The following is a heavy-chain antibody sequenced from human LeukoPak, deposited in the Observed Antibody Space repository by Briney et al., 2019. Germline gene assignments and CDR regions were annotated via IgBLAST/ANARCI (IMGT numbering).Heavy chain of an antibody. J-gene: IGHJ4*02. Sequence: SETLSLTCTVSGGSISSYYWSWIRQPPGKGLEWIGYIYYSGSTNYNPSLKSRVTISVDTSKNQFSLKLSSVTAADTAVYYCARGSGSTTGTTRLDYWGQGTLVTVSS. CDR3: ARGSGSTTGTTRLDY. D-gene: IGHD1-1*01. CDR2: IYYSGST. V-gene: IGHV4-59*12. CDR1: GGSISSYY.